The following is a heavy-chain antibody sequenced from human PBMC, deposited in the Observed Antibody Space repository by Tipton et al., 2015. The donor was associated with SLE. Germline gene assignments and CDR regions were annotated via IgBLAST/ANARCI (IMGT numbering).Heavy chain of an antibody. D-gene: IGHD3-10*01. CDR1: GDSISSYY. V-gene: IGHV4-59*01. J-gene: IGHJ4*01. CDR2: VYYSGGT. CDR3: ASGNGSGSFYAY. Sequence: GLVKPSETLSLTCTVSGDSISSYYWNWIRQPPGKGLEWIGYVYYSGGTNYNPSLKSRVTISVDPSKNQFSLKLSSVTAADTALYYCASGNGSGSFYAYWGQGTLVTVSS.